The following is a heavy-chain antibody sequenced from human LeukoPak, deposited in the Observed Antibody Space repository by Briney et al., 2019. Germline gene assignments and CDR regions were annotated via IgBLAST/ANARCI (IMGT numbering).Heavy chain of an antibody. CDR3: ASGTGEWLRRRVNWFDP. Sequence: SETLSLTCAVYGGSFSGYYWSWIRQPPGKGLEWIGEINHSGSTNCNPSLKSRVTISVDTSKNQFSLKLSSVTAADTAVYYCASGTGEWLRRRVNWFDPWGQGTLVTVSS. D-gene: IGHD5-12*01. V-gene: IGHV4-34*01. CDR1: GGSFSGYY. J-gene: IGHJ5*02. CDR2: INHSGST.